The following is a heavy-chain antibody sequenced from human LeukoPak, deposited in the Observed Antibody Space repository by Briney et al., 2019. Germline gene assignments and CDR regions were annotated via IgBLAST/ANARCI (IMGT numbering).Heavy chain of an antibody. CDR1: GGSISSGGYY. V-gene: IGHV4-31*03. CDR2: IYYSGST. D-gene: IGHD3-22*01. CDR3: VRGDYDSSGYSSPGYYGMDV. J-gene: IGHJ6*02. Sequence: PSETLSLTCTVSGGSISSGGYYWSWIRQHPGKGLEWIGYIYYSGSTYYNPSLKSRVTISVDTSKNQFSLKLSSVTAADTAVYYCVRGDYDSSGYSSPGYYGMDVWGQGTTVTVSS.